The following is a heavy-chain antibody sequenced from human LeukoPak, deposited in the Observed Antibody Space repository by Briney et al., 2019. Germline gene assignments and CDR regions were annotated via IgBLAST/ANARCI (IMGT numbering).Heavy chain of an antibody. D-gene: IGHD6-19*01. Sequence: PGGSLRLSCAASGFTVSSNYMSWVRQAPGKGLEWVSVIYSGGSTYYADSVKGRFTISRDNSKNTLHLQMNSLRAEDTAVYYCAREGIAVAGTSMDYWGQGTLVTVSS. CDR2: IYSGGST. CDR3: AREGIAVAGTSMDY. J-gene: IGHJ4*02. V-gene: IGHV3-53*01. CDR1: GFTVSSNY.